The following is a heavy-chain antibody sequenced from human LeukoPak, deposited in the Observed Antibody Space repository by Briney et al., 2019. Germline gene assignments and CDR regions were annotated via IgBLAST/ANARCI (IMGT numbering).Heavy chain of an antibody. CDR2: IRYDGSNK. V-gene: IGHV3-30*02. CDR3: AKALYIAAAGTAIDAFDI. CDR1: GFTFSSYG. Sequence: GGSLRLSCAASGFTFSSYGMHWVRQAPGKGLEWVAFIRYDGSNKYYADSVKGRFTISRDNSKNTLYLQMNSLRAEDTAVYYCAKALYIAAAGTAIDAFDIWGQGTMVTVSS. D-gene: IGHD6-13*01. J-gene: IGHJ3*02.